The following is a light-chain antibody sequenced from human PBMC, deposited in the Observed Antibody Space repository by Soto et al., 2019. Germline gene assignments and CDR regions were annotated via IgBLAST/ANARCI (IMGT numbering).Light chain of an antibody. Sequence: EIVMTQSPATLSVSPGERATLSCRASQSVSSNLAWYQQKPGQAPRLLIYGASTRATGIPARFSGSGSGTEFTLTISSLQSEDFAVYYCQQYKNWTVYFGGGTKVESK. CDR1: QSVSSN. J-gene: IGKJ4*01. CDR2: GAS. CDR3: QQYKNWTVY. V-gene: IGKV3-15*01.